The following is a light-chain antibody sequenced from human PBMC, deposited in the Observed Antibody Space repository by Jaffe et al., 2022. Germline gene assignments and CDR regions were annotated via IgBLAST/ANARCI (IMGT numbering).Light chain of an antibody. CDR3: QQYGSSPPLT. Sequence: EIVLTQSPGTLSLSPGERATLSCRASQNISSSYLAWYQQKPGQAPRLLIYGASSRATGIPDRFSGSGSGTDFTLTISRLEPEDFAVYYCQQYGSSPPLTFGPGTKVEIK. V-gene: IGKV3-20*01. J-gene: IGKJ3*01. CDR1: QNISSSY. CDR2: GAS.